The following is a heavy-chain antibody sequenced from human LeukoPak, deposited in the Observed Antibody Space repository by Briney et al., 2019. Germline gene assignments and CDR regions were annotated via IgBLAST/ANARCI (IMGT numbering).Heavy chain of an antibody. V-gene: IGHV3-21*01. CDR3: ARDWVYSSGFLTTMDV. J-gene: IGHJ6*03. Sequence: PGGSLRLSCAASGFTFSSYSMNWVRQAPGKGLEWVSSISSSSSYIYYADSVKGRFTISRDNAKNSLYLQMNSLRAEDTAVYYCARDWVYSSGFLTTMDVWGKGTTVTVSS. D-gene: IGHD6-19*01. CDR1: GFTFSSYS. CDR2: ISSSSSYI.